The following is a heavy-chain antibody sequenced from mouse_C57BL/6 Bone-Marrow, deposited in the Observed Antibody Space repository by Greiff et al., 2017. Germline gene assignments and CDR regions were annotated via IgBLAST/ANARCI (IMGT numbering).Heavy chain of an antibody. V-gene: IGHV1-85*01. CDR3: ARDYGSSYWYFDV. D-gene: IGHD1-1*01. Sequence: VQLQESGPELVKPGASVKLSCKASGYTFTSYDINWVKQRPGQGLEWIGWIYPRDGSTKSNEQFKGKATLTVDTSSSTAYMAIHSLTSEYSAVYFCARDYGSSYWYFDVWGTGTTVTVSS. CDR2: IYPRDGST. J-gene: IGHJ1*03. CDR1: GYTFTSYD.